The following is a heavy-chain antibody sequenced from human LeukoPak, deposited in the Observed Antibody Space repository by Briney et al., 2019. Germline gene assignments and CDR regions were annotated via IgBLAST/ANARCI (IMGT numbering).Heavy chain of an antibody. D-gene: IGHD6-13*01. Sequence: PSETLSLTCTVSGGSISSSSYYWGWIRQPPGKGLEWIGSIYYSGSTYYNPSLKSRVTISVDTSKNQFSLKLSSVTAADTAVYYCARDESGGAAAGTVGWGQGTLVTVSS. V-gene: IGHV4-39*07. CDR2: IYYSGST. J-gene: IGHJ4*02. CDR3: ARDESGGAAAGTVG. CDR1: GGSISSSSYY.